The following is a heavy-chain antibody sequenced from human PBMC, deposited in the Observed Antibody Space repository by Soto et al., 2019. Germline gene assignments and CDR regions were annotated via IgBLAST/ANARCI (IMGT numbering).Heavy chain of an antibody. V-gene: IGHV3-9*01. Sequence: PGGSLRLSCAASGFTFSSYAMSWVRQAPGKGLEWVSAISWNSDSIGYADSVRGRFSISRDNTKNSLYLQMNSLRGEDTALYYCAKDRNPPVTHIDYWGQGTLVTVSS. J-gene: IGHJ4*02. D-gene: IGHD4-17*01. CDR2: ISWNSDSI. CDR1: GFTFSSYA. CDR3: AKDRNPPVTHIDY.